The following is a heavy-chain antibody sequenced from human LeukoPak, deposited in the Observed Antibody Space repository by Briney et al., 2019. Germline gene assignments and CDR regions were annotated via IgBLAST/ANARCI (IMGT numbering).Heavy chain of an antibody. D-gene: IGHD5-24*01. CDR3: ARRRGYTGHYYYYGMDV. CDR1: GGSISSNNL. Sequence: SETLSLTCAVSGGSISSNNLWSWVRQSPGKGLEWIGEVSHSGSTNYNPSFKTRVTISLDKSTNQFSLQLTSVTVADTAVYYCARRRGYTGHYYYYGMDVWGQGTTVTVSS. J-gene: IGHJ6*02. CDR2: VSHSGST. V-gene: IGHV4-4*02.